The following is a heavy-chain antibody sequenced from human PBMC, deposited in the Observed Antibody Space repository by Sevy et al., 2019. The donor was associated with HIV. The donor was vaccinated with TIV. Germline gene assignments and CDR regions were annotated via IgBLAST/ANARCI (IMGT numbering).Heavy chain of an antibody. CDR3: ARESGSDWYLDY. D-gene: IGHD6-19*01. J-gene: IGHJ4*02. Sequence: GGSLRLSCAVSKFTVSNNYMTWVRQAPGKGLEWVSTLYDSGAAYYAVSVKGRFTISRDNSENTVYLQMNSLRVEDTAVYYCARESGSDWYLDYWGQGTLVTVSS. CDR2: LYDSGAA. CDR1: KFTVSNNY. V-gene: IGHV3-66*01.